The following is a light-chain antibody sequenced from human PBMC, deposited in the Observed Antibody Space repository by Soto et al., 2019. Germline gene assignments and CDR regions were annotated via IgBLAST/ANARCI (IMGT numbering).Light chain of an antibody. CDR3: RHDIKSQWT. V-gene: IGKV3-20*01. CDR2: AAS. J-gene: IGKJ1*01. Sequence: EIVLTQSPGTLSLSPGERATLSCRPSQSVSSTYLDWYKQKPGQAPSLLIYAASSRATGIPDRFTGGASATDFTHTISRLEPEDFAVYYCRHDIKSQWTFGQGTKVEIK. CDR1: QSVSSTY.